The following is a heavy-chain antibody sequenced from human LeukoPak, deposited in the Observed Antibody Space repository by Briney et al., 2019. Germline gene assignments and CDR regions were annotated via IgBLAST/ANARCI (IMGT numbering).Heavy chain of an antibody. J-gene: IGHJ4*02. CDR3: AKGGASVTRYVDY. D-gene: IGHD4-17*01. V-gene: IGHV3-30*18. CDR1: GFTFSSYW. CDR2: MSNSGENT. Sequence: PGGSLRLSCVASGFTFSSYWMTWVRQAPGKGLEWVGIMSNSGENTFYGEAVKGRFTISRDNSQNTLYLQMNSLRPEDTAVYYCAKGGASVTRYVDYWGQGTLVTVSS.